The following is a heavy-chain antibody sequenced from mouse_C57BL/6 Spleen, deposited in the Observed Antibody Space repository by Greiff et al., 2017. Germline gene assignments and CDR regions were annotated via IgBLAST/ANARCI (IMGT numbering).Heavy chain of an antibody. CDR3: ARRGGSVAWFAY. CDR2: INPNNGGT. J-gene: IGHJ3*01. Sequence: VQLQQSGPELVKPGASVKISCKASGYTFTDYYMNWVKQSHGKSLEWIGDINPNNGGTSYNQKFKGKATLTVDKSSSTAYMELRSLTSEDSAVYYCARRGGSVAWFAYWGQGTLVTVSA. CDR1: GYTFTDYY. D-gene: IGHD3-2*02. V-gene: IGHV1-26*01.